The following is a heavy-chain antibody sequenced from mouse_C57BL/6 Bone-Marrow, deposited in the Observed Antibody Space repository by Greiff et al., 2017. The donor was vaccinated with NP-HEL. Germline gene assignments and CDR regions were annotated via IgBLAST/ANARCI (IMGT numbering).Heavy chain of an antibody. J-gene: IGHJ1*03. D-gene: IGHD1-1*01. CDR2: IYPGSGST. Sequence: QVQLKQPGAELVKPGASVKMSCKASGYTFTSYWITWVKQRPGQGLEWIGDIYPGSGSTNYNEKFKSKATLTVDTSSSTAYMQLSSLTSEDSAVYYCEGQYYYGSSYWYFDVWGTGTTVTVSS. V-gene: IGHV1-55*01. CDR3: EGQYYYGSSYWYFDV. CDR1: GYTFTSYW.